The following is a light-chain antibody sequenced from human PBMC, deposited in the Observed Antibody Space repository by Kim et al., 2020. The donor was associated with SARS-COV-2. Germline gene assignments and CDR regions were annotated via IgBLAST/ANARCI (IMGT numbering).Light chain of an antibody. J-gene: IGKJ1*01. Sequence: DIQMTQSPSTLSASIGDRVTITCRASQSISGWLGWYQQKPGKAPKLLIYKASTLLTGVPSRFSGRGSGTEFTLTISSLQPDDFATYYCQQYLTHPRTFGQGTKVDIK. CDR1: QSISGW. V-gene: IGKV1-5*03. CDR2: KAS. CDR3: QQYLTHPRT.